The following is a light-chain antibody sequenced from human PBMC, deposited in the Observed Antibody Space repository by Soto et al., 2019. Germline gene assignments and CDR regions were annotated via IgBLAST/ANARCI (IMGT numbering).Light chain of an antibody. V-gene: IGKV3-15*01. J-gene: IGKJ5*01. CDR3: QQYKSWPPIT. CDR2: GTS. Sequence: EIVMTQSPATLSVSPGERATLSCWASQSVSSNLAWYQHKPGQAPRLLIYGTSTRATGIPDRFSGSGSGTEFTLTISGLQSEDFAGYYCQQYKSWPPITFGQGTRLELK. CDR1: QSVSSN.